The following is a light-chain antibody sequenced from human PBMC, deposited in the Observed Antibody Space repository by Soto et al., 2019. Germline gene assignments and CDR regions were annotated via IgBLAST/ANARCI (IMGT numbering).Light chain of an antibody. V-gene: IGLV5-45*03. J-gene: IGLJ3*02. Sequence: QPVLTQPSSLSASPGASASLTCTLRSGFDVGTYKIYWYQQRPGSPPQYLLTYKSDSDNQQGSGVPSRFSGSKDASANAGILLIAGLQYDDEAYYYCVIWHVYGWVFGGGTKLTVL. CDR2: YKSDSDN. CDR1: SGFDVGTYK. CDR3: VIWHVYGWV.